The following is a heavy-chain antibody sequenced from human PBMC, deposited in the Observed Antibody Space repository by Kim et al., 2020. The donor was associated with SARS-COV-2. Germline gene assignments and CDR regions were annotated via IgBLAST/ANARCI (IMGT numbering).Heavy chain of an antibody. Sequence: GGSLRLSCAASGFTFSSYAMHWVRQAPGKGLEWVAVISYDGSNKYYVDSVKGRFTISRDNSKNTLYLQMNSLRAEDTAVYYCARDLQYYDFWSGYGGAAGTYYYYYGMDVWGQGTTVTGSS. D-gene: IGHD3-3*01. CDR3: ARDLQYYDFWSGYGGAAGTYYYYYGMDV. J-gene: IGHJ6*02. CDR1: GFTFSSYA. CDR2: ISYDGSNK. V-gene: IGHV3-30*04.